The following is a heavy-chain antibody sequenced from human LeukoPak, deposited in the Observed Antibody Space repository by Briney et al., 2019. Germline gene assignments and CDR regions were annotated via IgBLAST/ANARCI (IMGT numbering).Heavy chain of an antibody. CDR2: IHPADSDT. D-gene: IGHD3-22*01. V-gene: IGHV5-51*01. J-gene: IGHJ4*02. CDR3: ARQGSSGLCDY. CDR1: GYSFTTYW. Sequence: GESLKISCKGSGYSFTTYWIGWVRQMPGRGLAWMGIIHPADSDTRYSPSFQGQVTISADKSISTAYLQWSSLKASDTAMYYCARQGSSGLCDYWGQGTLVTVSS.